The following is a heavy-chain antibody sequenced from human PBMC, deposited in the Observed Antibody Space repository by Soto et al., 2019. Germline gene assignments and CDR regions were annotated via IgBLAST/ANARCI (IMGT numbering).Heavy chain of an antibody. Sequence: QVQLVESGGGVVQPGRSLRLSCAASGFTFSSYGMHWVRQAPGKGLEWVAVIWYDGSNKYYADSVKGRFTISRDNSKNTLYLQMNSLRAEDTAVYYCARGKGTEKYYYYGMDVWGQGTTVTVSS. CDR2: IWYDGSNK. J-gene: IGHJ6*02. CDR1: GFTFSSYG. D-gene: IGHD3-10*01. CDR3: ARGKGTEKYYYYGMDV. V-gene: IGHV3-33*01.